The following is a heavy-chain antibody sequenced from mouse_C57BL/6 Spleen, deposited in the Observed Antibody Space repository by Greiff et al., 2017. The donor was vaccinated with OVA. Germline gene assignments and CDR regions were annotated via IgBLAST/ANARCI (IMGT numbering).Heavy chain of an antibody. CDR1: GYAFSSSW. CDR3: ATSAQATAWFAY. Sequence: QVHVKQSGPELVKPGASVKISCKASGYAFSSSWMNWVKQRPGKGLEWIGRIYPGDGDTNYNGKFKGKATLTADKSSSTAYMQLSSLTSEDSAVYFCATSAQATAWFAYWGQGTLVTVSA. CDR2: IYPGDGDT. J-gene: IGHJ3*01. D-gene: IGHD3-2*02. V-gene: IGHV1-82*01.